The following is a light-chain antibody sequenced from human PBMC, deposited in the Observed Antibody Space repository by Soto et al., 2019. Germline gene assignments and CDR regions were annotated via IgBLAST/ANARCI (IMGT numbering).Light chain of an antibody. CDR3: QKYDSAPLT. CDR2: GAS. CDR1: QGFSNS. J-gene: IGKJ4*01. V-gene: IGKV1-27*01. Sequence: DIQMTQSPSSLTASIGDRVTISCRASQGFSNSLAWYQQKPGKVPTLLIYGASILPSGVPSRFSGSGSGTEFTLTISCLQPEDVATYFCQKYDSAPLTFGGGTKVEIK.